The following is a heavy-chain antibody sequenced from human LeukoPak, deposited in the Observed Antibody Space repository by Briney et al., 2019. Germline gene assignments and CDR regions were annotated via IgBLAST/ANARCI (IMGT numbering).Heavy chain of an antibody. D-gene: IGHD2-2*01. CDR2: INTNSGGT. CDR3: ARGIVVVPAPSDYMDV. V-gene: IGHV1-2*02. CDR1: GYTFTGYY. Sequence: GASVKVSCKASGYTFTGYYMHWVRQAPGQGLEWMGWINTNSGGTNYAQKFQGRVTMTRDTSISTAYMELSRLRSDDTAVYYCARGIVVVPAPSDYMDVWGKGTTVTVSS. J-gene: IGHJ6*03.